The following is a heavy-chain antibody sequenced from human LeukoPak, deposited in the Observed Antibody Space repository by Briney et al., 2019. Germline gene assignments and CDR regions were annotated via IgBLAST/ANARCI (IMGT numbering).Heavy chain of an antibody. CDR2: IFYSGTT. D-gene: IGHD1-26*01. CDR1: GGSISNYY. Sequence: SETLSLTCTVSGGSISNYYWNWIRQPPGKGLEWIGYIFYSGTTNYNPSLKSRVTISVDTSKNQFSLRLNSVTAADTAVYYCARSRAFNSGAFDPWGQGSLVTVSS. V-gene: IGHV4-59*01. CDR3: ARSRAFNSGAFDP. J-gene: IGHJ5*02.